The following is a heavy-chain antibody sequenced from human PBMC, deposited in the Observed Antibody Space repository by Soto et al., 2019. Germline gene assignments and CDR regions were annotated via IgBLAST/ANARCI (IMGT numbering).Heavy chain of an antibody. CDR2: IIPILGIA. V-gene: IGHV1-69*08. Sequence: QVQLVQSGAEVKKPGSSVKVSCKASGGTFSSYTISWVRQAPGQGLEWMGRIIPILGIANYAQKFQGRVTITADKPTSTAYMEISSLRSEDTAVYYGAGDCGWYFCHIWGQGTMVTVSS. J-gene: IGHJ3*02. CDR1: GGTFSSYT. D-gene: IGHD6-19*01. CDR3: AGDCGWYFCHI.